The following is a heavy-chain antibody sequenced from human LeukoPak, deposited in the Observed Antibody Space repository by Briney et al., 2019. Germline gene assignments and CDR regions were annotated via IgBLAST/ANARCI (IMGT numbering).Heavy chain of an antibody. D-gene: IGHD5-12*01. V-gene: IGHV3-23*01. CDR2: ITGSGYST. CDR1: GFTFSSYG. CDR3: AKDDAWLRYAC. Sequence: GGSLRLSCAASGFTFSSYGMHWVRQAPGKGLEWVSAITGSGYSTYYADSVKGRFTISRDKSKNTLYLQMNSLRTEDTAVYFCAKDDAWLRYACWGPGTLVTASS. J-gene: IGHJ4*02.